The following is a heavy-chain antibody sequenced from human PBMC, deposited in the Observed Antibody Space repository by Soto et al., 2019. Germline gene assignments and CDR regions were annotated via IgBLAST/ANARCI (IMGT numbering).Heavy chain of an antibody. Sequence: GGSLRLSCAASGFTVSSNYMSWVRQAPGKGLEWVSVIYSGGSTKYADSVEGRFTISRGNSKKTLYLQMNSLRAEDTAVDYCARDGPNWKKGRDAFDIWGQGTMVTVSS. CDR3: ARDGPNWKKGRDAFDI. D-gene: IGHD1-20*01. CDR2: IYSGGST. CDR1: GFTVSSNY. J-gene: IGHJ3*02. V-gene: IGHV3-53*01.